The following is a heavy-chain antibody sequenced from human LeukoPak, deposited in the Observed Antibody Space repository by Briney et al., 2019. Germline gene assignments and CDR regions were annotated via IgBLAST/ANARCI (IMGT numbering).Heavy chain of an antibody. CDR1: GFTFSSYA. Sequence: GGSLRLSCAASGFTFSSYAMSWVRQAPGKGLEWVSGISGSGVSTYYADSVKGRFTISRDNSKNTLYLQMNSLRAEDTAVYYCARDPSSGWYLKGWFDPWGQGTLVTVSS. CDR3: ARDPSSGWYLKGWFDP. CDR2: ISGSGVST. J-gene: IGHJ5*02. V-gene: IGHV3-23*01. D-gene: IGHD6-19*01.